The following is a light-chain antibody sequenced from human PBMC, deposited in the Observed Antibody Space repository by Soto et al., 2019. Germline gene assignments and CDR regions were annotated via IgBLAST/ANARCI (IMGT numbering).Light chain of an antibody. J-gene: IGLJ2*01. CDR1: NSDVGSYNR. Sequence: QSALTQPPSVSGSPGQSVTISCTGTNSDVGSYNRVSWYQHPPGTVPKLIIYEVNNRPSGVPDRFSGSKSGNTASLTISGLQAEDEADYYCSSYTSSSTLVFGGGTKVTVL. CDR2: EVN. V-gene: IGLV2-18*02. CDR3: SSYTSSSTLV.